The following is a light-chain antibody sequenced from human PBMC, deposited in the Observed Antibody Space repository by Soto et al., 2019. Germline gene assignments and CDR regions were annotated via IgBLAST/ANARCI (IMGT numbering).Light chain of an antibody. Sequence: EIVLTQSPGTLPLSPGERATLSCRASQSVSSSYLAWYQQRPGQAPRLLIYGASSRATGIPDRFSGTGSGTDFTLTISRLEPEDFAVYYCQQSVSSPYTFGQGTKLEIK. V-gene: IGKV3-20*01. J-gene: IGKJ2*01. CDR2: GAS. CDR1: QSVSSSY. CDR3: QQSVSSPYT.